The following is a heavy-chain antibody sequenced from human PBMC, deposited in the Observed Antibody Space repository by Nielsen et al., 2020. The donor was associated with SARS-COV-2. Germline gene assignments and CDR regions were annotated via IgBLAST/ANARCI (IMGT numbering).Heavy chain of an antibody. CDR2: ITSSGST. CDR1: GGSLSNYY. D-gene: IGHD3-10*01. V-gene: IGHV4-59*01. Sequence: SETLSLTCTVSGGSLSNYYCNWIRQPPGKGLEWIGYITSSGSTSHNPSLKSRVTISVDRSKNQFSLMLSSVTAADTAVYYCARFIGSGNYIGSYYFDFWGQGTLVTVSS. CDR3: ARFIGSGNYIGSYYFDF. J-gene: IGHJ4*02.